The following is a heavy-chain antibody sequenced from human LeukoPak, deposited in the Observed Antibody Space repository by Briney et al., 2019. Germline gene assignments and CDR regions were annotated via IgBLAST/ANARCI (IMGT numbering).Heavy chain of an antibody. V-gene: IGHV4-31*03. CDR3: VRVGDCTSAACHDTRFEP. D-gene: IGHD2-2*01. CDR1: GGSISSGGYY. Sequence: PSETLSLTCTVSGGSISSGGYYWSWIRQLPGKGLEWIGYIYHSGNTVYKPSLRSRVTMSVDTSKNQFSLKLTSVTAADTGVYYCVRVGDCTSAACHDTRFEPWGQGTLVTVSS. CDR2: IYHSGNT. J-gene: IGHJ5*02.